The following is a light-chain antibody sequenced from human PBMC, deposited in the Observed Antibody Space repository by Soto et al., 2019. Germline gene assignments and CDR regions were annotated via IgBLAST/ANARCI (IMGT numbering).Light chain of an antibody. CDR2: KAS. CDR3: QQYNSYSLWT. V-gene: IGKV1-5*03. J-gene: IGKJ1*01. CDR1: QSISSW. Sequence: ASVGDRVTITCRASQSISSWLAWYQQKPGKAPKLLIYKASSLESGVPSRFSGSGSGTEFTLTISSLQPDDFATYYCQQYNSYSLWTFGQGTKVDIK.